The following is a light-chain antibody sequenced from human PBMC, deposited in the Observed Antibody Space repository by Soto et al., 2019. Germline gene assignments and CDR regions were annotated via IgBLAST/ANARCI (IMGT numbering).Light chain of an antibody. CDR2: DTS. CDR1: QSVSSSY. J-gene: IGKJ5*01. CDR3: QQYSNWPPIT. Sequence: IVLTQSPGTLSLSPGERATLSCRASQSVSSSYLAWYQQKPGQAPRLLIYDTSTRATGIPARFSGSGSGTEFTLTISSLQSEDFAVYYCQQYSNWPPITFGQGTRLETK. V-gene: IGKV3-15*01.